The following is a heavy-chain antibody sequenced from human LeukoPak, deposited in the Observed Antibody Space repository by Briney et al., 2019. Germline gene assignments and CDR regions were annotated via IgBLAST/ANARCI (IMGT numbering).Heavy chain of an antibody. CDR2: INHSGST. V-gene: IGHV4-39*07. CDR1: GGSISSGGYY. D-gene: IGHD3-22*01. CDR3: ARPGPRYYYDSSAFDY. Sequence: SETLSLTCTVSGGSISSGGYYWSWLRQPPGKGLEWIGEINHSGSTNYNPSLKSRVTISVDTSKNQFSLKLSSVTAADTAVYCCARPGPRYYYDSSAFDYWGQGTLVTVSS. J-gene: IGHJ4*02.